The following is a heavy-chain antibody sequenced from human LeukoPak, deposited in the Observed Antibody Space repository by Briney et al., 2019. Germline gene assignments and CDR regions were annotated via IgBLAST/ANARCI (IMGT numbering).Heavy chain of an antibody. J-gene: IGHJ6*03. V-gene: IGHV1-2*02. Sequence: ASVKVSCKASGYTFTGYYMHWVRQAPGQGLEWMGWINPNSGGTNYAQKFQGRVAMTRDTSISTAYMELSRLRSDDTAVYYCARDHEPMGAYYYYMDVWGKGTTVTISS. D-gene: IGHD3-10*01. CDR3: ARDHEPMGAYYYYMDV. CDR2: INPNSGGT. CDR1: GYTFTGYY.